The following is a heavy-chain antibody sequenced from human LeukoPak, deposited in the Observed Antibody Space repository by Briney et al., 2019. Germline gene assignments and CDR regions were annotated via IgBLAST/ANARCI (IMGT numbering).Heavy chain of an antibody. V-gene: IGHV3-66*01. CDR3: NRYCTHGSCYPPDFQH. CDR2: IYGGGDT. J-gene: IGHJ1*01. Sequence: PGGSLRLSCVASGFTVSGHYMSWVRQAPGKGLEWVSVIYGGGDTPYADSVKARFTISRDNSKNTLYLQMNSLRVEDTAVYYCNRYCTHGSCYPPDFQHWGQGTLVTVSS. CDR1: GFTVSGHY. D-gene: IGHD2-15*01.